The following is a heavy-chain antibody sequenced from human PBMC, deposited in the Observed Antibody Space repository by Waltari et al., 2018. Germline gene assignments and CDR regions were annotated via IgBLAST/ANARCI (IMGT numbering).Heavy chain of an antibody. CDR1: GFSFTNAW. V-gene: IGHV3-15*07. CDR2: IKSKSAGETT. CDR3: TTLLRFCNGGNCYPY. J-gene: IGHJ4*02. Sequence: EAQLVESGGGLVKPGGSLTLSCVASGFSFTNAWMNWVRQAPGKGLGWVGLIKSKSAGETTDYTAPVKGRFNISRDDSKDTLYLQMNSLKSEDTAVYYCTTLLRFCNGGNCYPYWGQGTLVTVSS. D-gene: IGHD2-15*01.